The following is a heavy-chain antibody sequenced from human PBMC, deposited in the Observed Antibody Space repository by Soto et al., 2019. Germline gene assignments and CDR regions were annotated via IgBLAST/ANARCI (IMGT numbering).Heavy chain of an antibody. CDR1: GYTFSNHG. Sequence: QVQLVQSGADVKKPGASVVVSCKTSGYTFSNHGVSWVRQAPGQGLEWMGWISTSNGNTNYAQKLQGRVTMTTDKSTSTAYMELRSLRSDDTAVYFCSRDRDYYDCVGYWGQGTLVTVSS. CDR3: SRDRDYYDCVGY. D-gene: IGHD3-22*01. V-gene: IGHV1-18*01. CDR2: ISTSNGNT. J-gene: IGHJ4*02.